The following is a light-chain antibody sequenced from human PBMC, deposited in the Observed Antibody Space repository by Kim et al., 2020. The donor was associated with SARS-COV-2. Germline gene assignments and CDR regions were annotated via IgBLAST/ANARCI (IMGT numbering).Light chain of an antibody. V-gene: IGKV3-20*01. Sequence: EIVLTQSPGPLSLSPGERATLSCRASQSVRNKYFAWYQQKPGQTPRLLIHAASSRSTDIPDRFSGSGSGTDFTLTISRLEPEDFGVFYCQQYGSAPNTFGQGTKLEI. J-gene: IGKJ2*01. CDR2: AAS. CDR3: QQYGSAPNT. CDR1: QSVRNKY.